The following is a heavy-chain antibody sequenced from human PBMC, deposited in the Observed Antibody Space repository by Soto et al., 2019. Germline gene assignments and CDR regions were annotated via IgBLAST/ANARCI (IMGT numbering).Heavy chain of an antibody. J-gene: IGHJ4*02. CDR1: GFTFDDYA. V-gene: IGHV3-9*01. Sequence: EVQLVESGGGLVQPGRSLRLSCAASGFTFDDYAMHWVQQAPGKGLEWVSGISWNSGSIGYADSVKGRFTISRDNAKNSLYLQMNSLRAEDTALYYCAKGAGGDYGSEGDYWGQGTLVTVSS. D-gene: IGHD4-17*01. CDR3: AKGAGGDYGSEGDY. CDR2: ISWNSGSI.